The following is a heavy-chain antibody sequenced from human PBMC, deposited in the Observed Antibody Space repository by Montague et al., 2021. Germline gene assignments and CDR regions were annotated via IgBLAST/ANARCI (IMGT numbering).Heavy chain of an antibody. V-gene: IGHV2-5*02. J-gene: IGHJ3*01. CDR1: GFSLATSGVG. Sequence: PALVKPTQTPTLTCTFSGFSLATSGVGVAWLRQPPGKALEWLALIFWDDDKRCSPSLKSRLTITKDTTKNQVVLTLTNMDPVDTATYFCAPKIAAHKAHDGFSVWGQGTVVNVSA. CDR2: IFWDDDK. D-gene: IGHD6-13*01. CDR3: APKIAAHKAHDGFSV.